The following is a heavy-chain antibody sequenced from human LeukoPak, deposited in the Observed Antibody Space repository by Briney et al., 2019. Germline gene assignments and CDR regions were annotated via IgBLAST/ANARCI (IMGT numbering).Heavy chain of an antibody. V-gene: IGHV3-33*01. D-gene: IGHD1-26*01. CDR2: IWYDGSNK. J-gene: IGHJ4*02. Sequence: PGGSLRLSCAASGFTFSSYGMHWVRQAPGKGLEWVAVIWYDGSNKYYADSVKGRFTISRDNSKNTLYLQMNSLRAEDTAVYYCARALFYSGSYPFDYWGQGTLVTVSS. CDR1: GFTFSSYG. CDR3: ARALFYSGSYPFDY.